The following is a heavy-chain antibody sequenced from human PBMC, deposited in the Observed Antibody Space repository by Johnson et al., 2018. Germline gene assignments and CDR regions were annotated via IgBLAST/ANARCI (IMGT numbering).Heavy chain of an antibody. CDR3: ARPARYYESSGYLDALDI. J-gene: IGHJ3*02. Sequence: EVQLVETGAAVKRPGESLKISCKGSGYSFTTYWIGWVRQMPGKGLEWMGIIYPGDSDTRYSPSFQGQVTISADKSISTAYLQWSSLKATDTAMYYWARPARYYESSGYLDALDIWGQGTRVTVSS. V-gene: IGHV5-51*01. CDR2: IYPGDSDT. D-gene: IGHD3-22*01. CDR1: GYSFTTYW.